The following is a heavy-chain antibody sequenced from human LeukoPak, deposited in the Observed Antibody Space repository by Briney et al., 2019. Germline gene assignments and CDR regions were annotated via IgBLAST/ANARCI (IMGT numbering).Heavy chain of an antibody. CDR3: ATLSYDYYHDSGLQIN. CDR2: ISYDGSNK. Sequence: GGSLRLSCAASGFTFSSYGMHWVRQAPGKGLEWVAVISYDGSNKYYADSVKGRFTISRDNAKNTLHLQMNSLRAEDTALYYCATLSYDYYHDSGLQINWGQGTLVTDSS. D-gene: IGHD3-16*01. J-gene: IGHJ4*02. V-gene: IGHV3-30*03. CDR1: GFTFSSYG.